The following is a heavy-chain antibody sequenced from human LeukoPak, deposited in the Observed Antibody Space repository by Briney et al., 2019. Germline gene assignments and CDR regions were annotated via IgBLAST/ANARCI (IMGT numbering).Heavy chain of an antibody. V-gene: IGHV4-38-2*02. Sequence: SETLSLTCTVSGYSISSGYYWGWIRQPPGKGLEWIGSIYHSGSTYYNPSLKSRVTISVDTSKNQFSLKLSSVTAADTAVYYCARAPRGYCSSTSCYGGAFDIWGQGTMVTVSS. D-gene: IGHD2-2*01. CDR2: IYHSGST. CDR3: ARAPRGYCSSTSCYGGAFDI. CDR1: GYSISSGYY. J-gene: IGHJ3*02.